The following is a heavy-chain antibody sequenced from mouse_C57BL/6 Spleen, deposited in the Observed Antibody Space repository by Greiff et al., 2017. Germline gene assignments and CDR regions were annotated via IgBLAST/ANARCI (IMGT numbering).Heavy chain of an antibody. CDR2: IVPGSGST. J-gene: IGHJ2*01. CDR1: GYTFTGYW. CDR3: ARRGGY. V-gene: IGHV1-9*01. Sequence: VKLMESGADLMKPGASVKLSCKATGYTFTGYWIAWVHQTPGHGLEWIGEIVPGSGSTNYNEKFKGEATFPADTSSNTAYMQLSSLPTEDSAICYYARRGGYWGQGTTLTVSS.